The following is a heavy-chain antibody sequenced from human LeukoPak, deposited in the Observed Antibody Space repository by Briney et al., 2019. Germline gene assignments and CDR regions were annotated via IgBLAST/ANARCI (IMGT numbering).Heavy chain of an antibody. CDR2: ISWNTNNI. Sequence: GRSLRLSCAASGFRLADYAMHRVRQAPGKGLEWVSGISWNTNNIGYADSVKGRFTISRDNTKNSLYLQMNSLRVEDTALYYCAKAPGLTTGWFDPWGQGTLVTVSS. V-gene: IGHV3-9*01. CDR3: AKAPGLTTGWFDP. CDR1: GFRLADYA. J-gene: IGHJ5*02. D-gene: IGHD4-17*01.